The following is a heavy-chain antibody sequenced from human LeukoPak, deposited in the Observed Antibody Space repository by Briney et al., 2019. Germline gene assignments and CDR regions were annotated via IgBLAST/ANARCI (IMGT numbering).Heavy chain of an antibody. Sequence: PGGSLRLSCAASGFTFSSYEMNWVRQAPGKGLEWVSYIDSSGSTIHYADSVKGRFTISRDNAKNSLYLQMNSLRAEDTAVYYCARAYSSGWYGGGLGAFDIWGQGTMVTVSS. D-gene: IGHD6-19*01. CDR3: ARAYSSGWYGGGLGAFDI. CDR1: GFTFSSYE. J-gene: IGHJ3*02. CDR2: IDSSGSTI. V-gene: IGHV3-48*03.